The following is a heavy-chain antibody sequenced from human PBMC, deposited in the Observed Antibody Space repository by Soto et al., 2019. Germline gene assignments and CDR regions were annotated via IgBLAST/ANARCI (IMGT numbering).Heavy chain of an antibody. CDR1: GGSVSSGHYY. J-gene: IGHJ4*02. CDR2: ISYTGST. V-gene: IGHV4-61*01. D-gene: IGHD6-19*01. Sequence: QVQLQESGPGLVRPSETLSLTCTVSGGSVSSGHYYWRWSRQPPGKGLEWIGYISYTGSTNYNPSLKSRVTISGDTSKNPFSLKMNSVTAADTAVYYCARSGAGSGWLGGQGTLVTVSS. CDR3: ARSGAGSGWL.